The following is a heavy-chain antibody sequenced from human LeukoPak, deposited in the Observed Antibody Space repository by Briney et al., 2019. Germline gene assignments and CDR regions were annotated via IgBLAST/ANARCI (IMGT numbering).Heavy chain of an antibody. CDR3: ARRTTPGFYYDGKGYSEDCFYL. D-gene: IGHD3-22*01. Sequence: GGSLRLSCAASGFTFSSYAMHWVRQAPGKGLEWVAVISYDGSNKYYADSVKGRFTISRDNSKNTLYLQMNSLRAEDTAVYYCARRTTPGFYYDGKGYSEDCFYLWGQGTLVTLPS. CDR2: ISYDGSNK. CDR1: GFTFSSYA. V-gene: IGHV3-30-3*01. J-gene: IGHJ4*02.